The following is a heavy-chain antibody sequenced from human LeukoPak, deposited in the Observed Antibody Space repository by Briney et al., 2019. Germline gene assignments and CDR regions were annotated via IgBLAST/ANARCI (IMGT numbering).Heavy chain of an antibody. D-gene: IGHD3-3*01. CDR1: GFTFSSAW. V-gene: IGHV3-15*01. Sequence: PGGSLRLSCAASGFTFSSAWMTWVRQAPGKGLEWVGCIKSKTDGGTAEYAAPVKGRFTISRDDSQNTMYMQMNSLRPEDTAVYYCTTAPDSMDCWGQGTLVTVSS. CDR3: TTAPDSMDC. CDR2: IKSKTDGGTA. J-gene: IGHJ4*02.